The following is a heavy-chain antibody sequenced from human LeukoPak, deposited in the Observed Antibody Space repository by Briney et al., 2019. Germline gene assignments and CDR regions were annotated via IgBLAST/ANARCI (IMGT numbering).Heavy chain of an antibody. Sequence: PSETLSLTCTVSGDSMSGYHWSWVRQSPVKGLEFIGYILYSGSTNYNPSLKSRVTISVDTSKNQFSLRLSSVTAADTAVYYCARVGYGDHFDYWGQGTLVTVSS. J-gene: IGHJ4*02. CDR2: ILYSGST. D-gene: IGHD4-17*01. CDR3: ARVGYGDHFDY. V-gene: IGHV4-59*08. CDR1: GDSMSGYH.